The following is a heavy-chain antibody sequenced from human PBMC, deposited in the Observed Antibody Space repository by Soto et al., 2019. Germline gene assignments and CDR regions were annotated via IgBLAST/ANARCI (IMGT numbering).Heavy chain of an antibody. V-gene: IGHV3-48*01. Sequence: EVQLVESGGGLVQPGGSLRLSCAASGFTFSSYSMNWVRQAPGKGLEWVSYISSSSSTIYYADSVKGRFTISRDNAKNSLYLQMNSLRAEDTAVYYCARVALVPIYWYFDLWGRGTLVTVSP. J-gene: IGHJ2*01. D-gene: IGHD2-8*02. CDR1: GFTFSSYS. CDR2: ISSSSSTI. CDR3: ARVALVPIYWYFDL.